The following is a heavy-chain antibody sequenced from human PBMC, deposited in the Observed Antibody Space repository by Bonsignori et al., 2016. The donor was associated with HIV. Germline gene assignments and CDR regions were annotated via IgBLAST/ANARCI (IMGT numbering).Heavy chain of an antibody. CDR3: TRGGRSGRTHGIFDY. V-gene: IGHV3-49*03. J-gene: IGHJ4*02. D-gene: IGHD1-14*01. Sequence: SRQAPGKGLEWVGFIRSKAYGGTTEYAASVKGRFTISRDDSKSIAYLQMNSLKTEDTAVYYCTRGGRSGRTHGIFDYWGQGTLVTVSS. CDR2: IRSKAYGGTT.